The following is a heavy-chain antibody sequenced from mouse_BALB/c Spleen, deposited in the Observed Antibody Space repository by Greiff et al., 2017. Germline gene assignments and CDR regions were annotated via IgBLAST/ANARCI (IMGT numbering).Heavy chain of an antibody. V-gene: IGHV3-2*02. CDR3: ARGLPNYYGSRGYAMDY. D-gene: IGHD1-1*01. CDR1: GYSITSDYA. CDR2: ISYSGST. Sequence: EVQLQESGPGLVKPSQSLSLTCTVTGYSITSDYAWNWIRQFPGNKLEWMGYISYSGSTSYNPSLKSRISITRDTSKNQFFLQLNSVTTEDTATYYCARGLPNYYGSRGYAMDYWGQGTSVTVSS. J-gene: IGHJ4*01.